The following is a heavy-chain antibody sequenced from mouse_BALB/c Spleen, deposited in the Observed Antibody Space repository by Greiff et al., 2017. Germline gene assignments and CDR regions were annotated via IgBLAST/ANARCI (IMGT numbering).Heavy chain of an antibody. J-gene: IGHJ3*01. CDR2: INPSNGGT. D-gene: IGHD1-1*01. CDR1: GYTFTSYY. V-gene: IGHV1S81*02. Sequence: VQLQQSGAELVKPGASVKLSCKASGYTFTSYYMYWVKQRPGQGLEWIGEINPSNGGTNFNEKFKSKATLTVDKSSSTAYMQLSSLTSEDSAVYYCTRGGLLRTAWFAYWGQGTLVTVSA. CDR3: TRGGLLRTAWFAY.